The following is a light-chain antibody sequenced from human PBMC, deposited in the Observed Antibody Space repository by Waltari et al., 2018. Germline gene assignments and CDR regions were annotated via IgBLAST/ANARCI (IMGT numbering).Light chain of an antibody. CDR3: QQYNIWPWT. Sequence: EVVMTQSPATLSVSPGETVPLSCRASQSAKTSLAWYQQTPGQAPRPLIYRASTRAAGVPDRFSGSGSGTEFTLTISSLQSEDSAIYYCQQYNIWPWTFGPGTNVDIK. V-gene: IGKV3D-15*01. CDR1: QSAKTS. J-gene: IGKJ1*01. CDR2: RAS.